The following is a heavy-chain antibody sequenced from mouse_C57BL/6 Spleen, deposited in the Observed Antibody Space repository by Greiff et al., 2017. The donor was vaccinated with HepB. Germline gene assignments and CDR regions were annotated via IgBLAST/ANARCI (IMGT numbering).Heavy chain of an antibody. D-gene: IGHD1-1*01. Sequence: EVQLQQSGPELVKPGASVKISCKASGYTFTDYYLNWVKQSHGKSLEWIGDINPNNGGTSYNQKFKDKATLTVDKSSSTAYMELRSLTSEDSAVYYCARLGTTVVAPDYWGQGTTLTVSS. CDR3: ARLGTTVVAPDY. CDR1: GYTFTDYY. V-gene: IGHV1-26*01. CDR2: INPNNGGT. J-gene: IGHJ2*01.